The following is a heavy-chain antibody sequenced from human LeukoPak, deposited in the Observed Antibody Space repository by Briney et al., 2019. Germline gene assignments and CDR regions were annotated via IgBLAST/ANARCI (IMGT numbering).Heavy chain of an antibody. CDR1: GFSFSTYA. Sequence: GGSLRLSCAASGFSFSTYAMSWVRQAPGKGLEWVSAISASGYSTHYADSVKGRFTISRDNAKNSLYLQMNSLRAEDTAVYYCAGYGGNSDAFDIWGQGTMVTVSS. CDR2: ISASGYST. V-gene: IGHV3-23*01. J-gene: IGHJ3*02. D-gene: IGHD4-23*01. CDR3: AGYGGNSDAFDI.